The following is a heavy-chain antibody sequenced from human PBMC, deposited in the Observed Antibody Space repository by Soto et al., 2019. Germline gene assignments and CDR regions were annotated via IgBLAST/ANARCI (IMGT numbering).Heavy chain of an antibody. D-gene: IGHD3-10*01. CDR3: ARRERYYGSPGWFDP. J-gene: IGHJ5*01. V-gene: IGHV4-39*01. CDR1: GSSINNFAYY. CDR2: VYYNENT. Sequence: SETLSLTCSVSGSSINNFAYYWGWIRQPPGKGLEWIGTVYYNENTYYNPSLRSRVAISVDTAKNQFSLDLRSVTAADTAVYFCARRERYYGSPGWFDPWGQGTLVTVS.